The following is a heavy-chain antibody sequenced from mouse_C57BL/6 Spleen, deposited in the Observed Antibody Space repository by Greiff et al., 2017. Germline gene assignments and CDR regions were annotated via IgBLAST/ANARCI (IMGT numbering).Heavy chain of an antibody. CDR1: GYSFTGYF. Sequence: EVQLQQSGPELVKPGDSVKISCQASGYSFTGYFMNWVMPSHGKSLEWIGRINPYNGDTFYNQKFKGKATLTVDKSSSTAHMELRSLTSEDSAVYYCARDHYYGSSYLLDYWGQGTTLTVSS. CDR3: ARDHYYGSSYLLDY. J-gene: IGHJ2*01. CDR2: INPYNGDT. D-gene: IGHD1-1*01. V-gene: IGHV1-20*01.